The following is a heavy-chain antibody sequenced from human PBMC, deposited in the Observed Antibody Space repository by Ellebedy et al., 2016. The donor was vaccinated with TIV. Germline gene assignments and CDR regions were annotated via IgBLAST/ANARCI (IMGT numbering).Heavy chain of an antibody. Sequence: WIRQAPGKGLEWVGRIKSKNDGGTTDYAAPVKGRFTISRDDSKNTLYLQMNSLRAEDTAVYYCARDSLAAGTPMYYYYGMDVWGQGTTVTVSS. V-gene: IGHV3-15*01. CDR3: ARDSLAAGTPMYYYYGMDV. J-gene: IGHJ6*02. CDR2: IKSKNDGGTT. D-gene: IGHD6-13*01.